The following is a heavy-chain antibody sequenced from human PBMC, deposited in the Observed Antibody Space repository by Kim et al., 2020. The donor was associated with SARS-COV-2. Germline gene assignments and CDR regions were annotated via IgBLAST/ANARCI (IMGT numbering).Heavy chain of an antibody. J-gene: IGHJ4*02. D-gene: IGHD6-13*01. CDR3: ARVPVGASSWYYFDS. Sequence: DALKGRFTISRDNAENSLYLEMNGLSADDTAVYYCARVPVGASSWYYFDSWGQGTLVTVSS. V-gene: IGHV3-11*05.